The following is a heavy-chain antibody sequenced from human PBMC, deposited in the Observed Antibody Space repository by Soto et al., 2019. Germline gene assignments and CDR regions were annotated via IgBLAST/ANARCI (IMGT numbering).Heavy chain of an antibody. CDR1: GCKSRNYA. D-gene: IGHD3-22*01. CDR2: ISWRETIT. Sequence: GGSKSLCWTASGCKSRNYAMTWVRKVPGKGLEWVAVISWRETITYYADSVKGRFTISRDNSKNTLYLQMNSLRPEDTAVYYCASPQYDRSGYFASWVQGTLVPVSS. CDR3: ASPQYDRSGYFAS. V-gene: IGHV3-30-3*01. J-gene: IGHJ4*02.